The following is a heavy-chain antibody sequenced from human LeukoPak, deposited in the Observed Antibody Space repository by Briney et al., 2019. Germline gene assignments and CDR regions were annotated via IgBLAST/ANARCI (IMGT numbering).Heavy chain of an antibody. CDR2: IYYSGST. CDR3: ARDGRKYYYDSSGSIDY. Sequence: PSQTLSLTCTVSGGSISSGDYYWSWIRQPPGKGLEWIGYIYYSGSTYYNPSLKSRVTISVDTSKNQFSLKLSSVTAADTAVYYCARDGRKYYYDSSGSIDYWGQGTLVTVSS. D-gene: IGHD3-22*01. CDR1: GGSISSGDYY. J-gene: IGHJ4*02. V-gene: IGHV4-30-4*01.